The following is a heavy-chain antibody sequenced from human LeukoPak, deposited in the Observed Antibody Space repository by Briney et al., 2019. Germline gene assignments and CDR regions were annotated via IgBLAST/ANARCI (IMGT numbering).Heavy chain of an antibody. Sequence: PGGSLRLSCAASGFTFSSSAMSWVRQAPGKGLEWVSVISGSGGSTYYADSVKGRFTISRDNSKNTLYLQMNSLRAEDTAIYYCPNVGHCSGGSCYSRWFDPWGQGTLVTVSS. CDR2: ISGSGGST. CDR3: PNVGHCSGGSCYSRWFDP. V-gene: IGHV3-23*01. CDR1: GFTFSSSA. J-gene: IGHJ5*02. D-gene: IGHD2-15*01.